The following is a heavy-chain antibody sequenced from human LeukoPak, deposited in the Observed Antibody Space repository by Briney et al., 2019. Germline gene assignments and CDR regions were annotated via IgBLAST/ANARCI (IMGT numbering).Heavy chain of an antibody. CDR3: ARDSGWYTWFDP. V-gene: IGHV3-48*03. J-gene: IGHJ5*02. CDR1: GFTFSSYE. CDR2: ISSSGSTI. D-gene: IGHD6-19*01. Sequence: PGGSLRLSCAASGFTFSSYEMNWVRQAPGKGLEWVSYISSSGSTIYYADSVKGRFTISRDNAKNSLYLQMNSLRAEDMAVYYCARDSGWYTWFDPWGQRTLVTVSS.